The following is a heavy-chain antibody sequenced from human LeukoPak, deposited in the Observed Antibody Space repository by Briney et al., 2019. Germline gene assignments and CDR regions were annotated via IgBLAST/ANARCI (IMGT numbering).Heavy chain of an antibody. V-gene: IGHV3-74*01. CDR2: INSDERST. J-gene: IGHJ4*02. CDR1: GFTFSSYW. D-gene: IGHD1-1*01. Sequence: GGSLRLSCAASGFTFSSYWMHWVRRAPGKGPVWVSRINSDERSTSYADSVKGRFTISRDNAKNTLYLQMNSLRAEDTAVYYCASSERGATIDYWGQGTLVTVSS. CDR3: ASSERGATIDY.